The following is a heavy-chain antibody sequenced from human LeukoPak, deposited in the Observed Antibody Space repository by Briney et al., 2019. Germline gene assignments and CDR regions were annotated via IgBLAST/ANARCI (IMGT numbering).Heavy chain of an antibody. D-gene: IGHD5-18*01. V-gene: IGHV4-34*01. Sequence: PSEILSLTCAVYGGSFSGYYWSWIRQPPGKGLEWIGEINHSGSTNYNPSLKSRVTISVDTSKNQFSLKLSSVTAADTAVYYCASFGDTAMVGDYWGQGTLVTVSS. CDR2: INHSGST. CDR3: ASFGDTAMVGDY. CDR1: GGSFSGYY. J-gene: IGHJ4*02.